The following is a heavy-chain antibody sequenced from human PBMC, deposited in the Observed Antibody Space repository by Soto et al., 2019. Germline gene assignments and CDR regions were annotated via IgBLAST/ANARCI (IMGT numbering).Heavy chain of an antibody. CDR3: AKDVLRGLVVPAARGGSSGNYYYYYGMDV. D-gene: IGHD2-2*01. CDR2: ISGSGGST. V-gene: IGHV3-23*01. Sequence: GSLRLSCAASGFTFSSYAMSWVRQAPGKGLEWVPAISGSGGSTYYADSVKGRFTISRDNSKNTLYLQMNSLRAEDTAVYYCAKDVLRGLVVPAARGGSSGNYYYYYGMDVWGQGTTVTVSS. J-gene: IGHJ6*02. CDR1: GFTFSSYA.